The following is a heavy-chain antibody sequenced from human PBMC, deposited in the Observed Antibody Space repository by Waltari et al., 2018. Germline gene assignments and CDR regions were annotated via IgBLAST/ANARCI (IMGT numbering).Heavy chain of an antibody. J-gene: IGHJ4*02. V-gene: IGHV4-39*01. CDR2: IYYSGIT. Sequence: QLQLQESGPGLVKPSETLSLTCAVSGGSISGSNYYWAWIRQPPGKGLDGIGSIYYSGITYYNPSLKSLVTVSVDTSKNQFSLILSSVTAADTAVYYCARTGFVGYYPDWGQGTLVTVSS. CDR1: GGSISGSNYY. D-gene: IGHD3-22*01. CDR3: ARTGFVGYYPD.